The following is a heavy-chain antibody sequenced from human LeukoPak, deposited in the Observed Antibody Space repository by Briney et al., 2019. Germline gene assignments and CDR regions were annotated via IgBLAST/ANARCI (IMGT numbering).Heavy chain of an antibody. CDR1: GYTFTGYY. V-gene: IGHV1-2*02. CDR3: ARGQGYYDSSGSSSWLDP. J-gene: IGHJ5*02. Sequence: ASVKVSCKASGYTFTGYYMHWVRQAPGQGLEWMGWINPNSGGTNYAQKFQGRVTMTRNTSISTAYMELSSLRSEDTAVYYCARGQGYYDSSGSSSWLDPWGQGTLVTVSS. D-gene: IGHD3-22*01. CDR2: INPNSGGT.